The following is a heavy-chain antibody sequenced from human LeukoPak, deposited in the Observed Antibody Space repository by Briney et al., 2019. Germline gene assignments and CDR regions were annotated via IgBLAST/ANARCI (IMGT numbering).Heavy chain of an antibody. CDR3: ARDPYYYDSSAFYPFDY. CDR2: FNGRGDST. Sequence: GGSLRLSCAASRFTFNKYWMSWVRQAPGKGPEWVAGFNGRGDSTYYAESVRGRFTISRDTSKNTLYLQVSSLRVEDTAVYYCARDPYYYDSSAFYPFDYWGQGTLVTVSS. D-gene: IGHD3-22*01. CDR1: RFTFNKYW. J-gene: IGHJ4*02. V-gene: IGHV3-23*01.